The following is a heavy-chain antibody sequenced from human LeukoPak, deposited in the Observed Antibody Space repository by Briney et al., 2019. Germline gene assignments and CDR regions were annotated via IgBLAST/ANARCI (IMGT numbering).Heavy chain of an antibody. CDR1: GGTFTSCT. Sequence: SVKLSCKTSGGTFTSCTITWVRQAPGQGLEWMGGIIPIFGTTNYAQKFQGRVTITAGESTSTAYMELSSLRSEDTAVYYCARGWQLGGDLGDAFDIWGQGTMVTVSS. J-gene: IGHJ3*02. V-gene: IGHV1-69*13. CDR3: ARGWQLGGDLGDAFDI. D-gene: IGHD2-21*01. CDR2: IIPIFGTT.